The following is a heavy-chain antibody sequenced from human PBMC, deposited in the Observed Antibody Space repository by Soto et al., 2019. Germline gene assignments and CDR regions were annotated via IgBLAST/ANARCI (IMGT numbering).Heavy chain of an antibody. CDR2: ISTYNGNT. J-gene: IGHJ4*02. Sequence: ASVKVSCKASGCTFTSFGISWVRQAPGQGLEWMGWISTYNGNTNYAQKLQGRVTMTTDTSTSTAYMELRSLRSDDTAVYYCGREYCSGGSCYSPDYWGQGTLVTVSS. CDR3: GREYCSGGSCYSPDY. CDR1: GCTFTSFG. D-gene: IGHD2-15*01. V-gene: IGHV1-18*01.